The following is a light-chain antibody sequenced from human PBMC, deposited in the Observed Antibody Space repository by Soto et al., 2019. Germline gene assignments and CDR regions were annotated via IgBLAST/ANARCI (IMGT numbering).Light chain of an antibody. CDR3: QQRTNWPPFT. Sequence: EIVLTQSPATLSLSPGERATLSCRASQRVSRDLAWYQQKPGQAPRLLIYDTSNRAAGIPGRFSGSGSGTDFTLTISSLEPEDFAVYYCQQRTNWPPFTFGQGTKLEI. CDR1: QRVSRD. V-gene: IGKV3-11*01. J-gene: IGKJ2*01. CDR2: DTS.